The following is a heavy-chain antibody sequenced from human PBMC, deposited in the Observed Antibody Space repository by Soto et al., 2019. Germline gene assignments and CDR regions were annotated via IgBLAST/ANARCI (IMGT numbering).Heavy chain of an antibody. V-gene: IGHV3-23*01. CDR1: GFTFSSYA. CDR2: ISGTGANT. D-gene: IGHD2-2*01. J-gene: IGHJ4*02. Sequence: EVQLLESGGGLVQPGGSLRLSCAASGFTFSSYAMSWVRQVPGKGLEWDSAISGTGANTYYADSVKGRFTISRDNSKNTLYLQMNSLRADDAAVYYCATLRFCTSSSCYGREGGYWGQGTLVTVSS. CDR3: ATLRFCTSSSCYGREGGY.